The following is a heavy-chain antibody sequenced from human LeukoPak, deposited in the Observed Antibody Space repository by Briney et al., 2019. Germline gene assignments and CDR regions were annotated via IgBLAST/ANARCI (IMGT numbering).Heavy chain of an antibody. CDR2: INPADSNT. D-gene: IGHD2-15*01. CDR3: ARRYCSGGICYYFDY. J-gene: IGHJ4*02. Sequence: GESLKISCKGSGCSFTSHWIGWVRQMPGTGLEWMGIINPADSNTIYSPPSQGQATISADKSISTTYLQWSSLKASDTAMYYCARRYCSGGICYYFDYWGQGTLVTVSS. CDR1: GCSFTSHW. V-gene: IGHV5-51*01.